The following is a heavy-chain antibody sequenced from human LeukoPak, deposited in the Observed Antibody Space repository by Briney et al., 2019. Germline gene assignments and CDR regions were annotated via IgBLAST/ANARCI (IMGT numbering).Heavy chain of an antibody. D-gene: IGHD2/OR15-2a*01. CDR3: ARGGEYSRFDP. CDR2: INHSGST. Sequence: SETLSLTCTVSGGSISSYYWSWIRQPPGKGLEWIGEINHSGSTNYNPSLKSRVTISVDTSKNQFSLKLSSVTAADTAVYCCARGGEYSRFDPWGQGTLVTVSS. V-gene: IGHV4-34*01. CDR1: GGSISSYY. J-gene: IGHJ5*02.